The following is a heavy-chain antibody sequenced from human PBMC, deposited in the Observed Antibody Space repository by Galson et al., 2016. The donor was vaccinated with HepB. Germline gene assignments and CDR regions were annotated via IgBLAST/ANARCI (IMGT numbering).Heavy chain of an antibody. V-gene: IGHV3-23*01. D-gene: IGHD6-19*01. CDR2: IIGCVGST. Sequence: SLKLSCAASGFTFSSYAMSWVRQAPGKGLEWLSAIIGCVGSTYYAGSLKGRFTISSDNSKTTLYLQMNRLRAEDTAVYYCGKGAGQWLVPGYFDYWGQGTLVTVSS. CDR3: GKGAGQWLVPGYFDY. CDR1: GFTFSSYA. J-gene: IGHJ4*02.